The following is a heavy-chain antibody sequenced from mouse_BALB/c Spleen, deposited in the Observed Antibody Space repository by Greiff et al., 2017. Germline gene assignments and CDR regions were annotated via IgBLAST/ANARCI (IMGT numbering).Heavy chain of an antibody. CDR2: ISSGGGST. D-gene: IGHD1-1*01. Sequence: EVNLVESGGGLVKPGGSLKLSCAASGFAFSSYDMSWVRQTPEKRLEWVAYISSGGGSTYYPDTVKGRFTISRDNAKNTLYLQMSSLKSEDTAMYYCARHDYYGSRSWFAYWGQGTLVTVSA. V-gene: IGHV5-12-1*01. CDR3: ARHDYYGSRSWFAY. CDR1: GFAFSSYD. J-gene: IGHJ3*01.